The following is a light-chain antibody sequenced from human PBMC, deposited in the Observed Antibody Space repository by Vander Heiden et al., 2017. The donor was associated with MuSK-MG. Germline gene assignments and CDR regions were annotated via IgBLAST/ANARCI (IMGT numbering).Light chain of an antibody. J-gene: IGKJ3*01. CDR3: QQSCSTPIFT. CDR2: AAS. V-gene: IGKV1-39*01. Sequence: DIQMTQSPSSLSASVGDRVTITCRASQSISSYLNWYQQKPGKAPKLLIYAASSLQSGVPSRFSGSGSGTDFTLTISSLQPEDFATYYCQQSCSTPIFTFGPGTKVDIK. CDR1: QSISSY.